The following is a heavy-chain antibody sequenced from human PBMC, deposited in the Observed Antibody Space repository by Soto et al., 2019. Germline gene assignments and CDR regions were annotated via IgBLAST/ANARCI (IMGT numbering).Heavy chain of an antibody. CDR3: ARFYYDSSGPPAY. CDR2: IKQDGSEK. CDR1: GFTFSSYW. J-gene: IGHJ4*02. V-gene: IGHV3-7*04. Sequence: GGSLRLSCAASGFTFSSYWMSWVRQAPGKGLEWVANIKQDGSEKYYVDSVKGRFTISRDNAKNSLYLQMNSLRAEDTAVYYCARFYYDSSGPPAYWGQGTLVTVSS. D-gene: IGHD3-22*01.